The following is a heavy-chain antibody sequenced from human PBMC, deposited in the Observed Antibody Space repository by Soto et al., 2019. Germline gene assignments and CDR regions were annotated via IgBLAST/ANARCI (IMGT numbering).Heavy chain of an antibody. V-gene: IGHV3-33*01. J-gene: IGHJ4*02. CDR2: IWYDGSNK. CDR1: GFTFISYG. Sequence: GGSLRLSCAASGFTFISYGMHWVRQAPGKGLEWVAVIWYDGSNKYYADSVKGRFTISRDNSKNTLYLQMNSLRAEDTAVYYCARVRSSWYYFDYWGQGTMVTVSS. CDR3: ARVRSSWYYFDY. D-gene: IGHD6-13*01.